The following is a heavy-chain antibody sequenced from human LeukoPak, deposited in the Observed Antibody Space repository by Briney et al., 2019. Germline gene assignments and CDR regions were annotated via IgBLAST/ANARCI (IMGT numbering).Heavy chain of an antibody. Sequence: GGSLRLSCAASGFTFSSYWMSWVRQAPGKGLEWVAVISYDGSNKYYADSVKGRFTISRDNSKNTLYLQMNSLRAEDTAVYYCARDPTTVTTNFAFDIWGQGTMVTVSS. CDR1: GFTFSSYW. D-gene: IGHD4-17*01. CDR3: ARDPTTVTTNFAFDI. CDR2: ISYDGSNK. J-gene: IGHJ3*02. V-gene: IGHV3-30*03.